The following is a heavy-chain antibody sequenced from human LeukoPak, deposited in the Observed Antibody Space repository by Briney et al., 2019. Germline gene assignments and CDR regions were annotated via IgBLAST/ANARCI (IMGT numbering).Heavy chain of an antibody. V-gene: IGHV4-59*12. Sequence: SETLSLTCTVSGGSISSYYWSWIRQPPGKGLEWIGYIYYSGSTNYNPSLKSRVTISVDTSKNQFSLKLSSVTAADTAVYYCARETSTWYHVDYWGQGTLVTVSS. D-gene: IGHD2-2*01. CDR3: ARETSTWYHVDY. J-gene: IGHJ4*02. CDR2: IYYSGST. CDR1: GGSISSYY.